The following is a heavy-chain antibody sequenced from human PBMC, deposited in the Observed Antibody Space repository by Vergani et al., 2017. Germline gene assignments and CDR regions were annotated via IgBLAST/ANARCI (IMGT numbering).Heavy chain of an antibody. CDR2: IYYSGST. J-gene: IGHJ3*02. Sequence: QVQLQESGPGLVKPSQTLSLTCTVSGGSISSGGYYWSWIRQHPGKGLEWIGYIYYSGSTYYNPSLKSLVTISVDTSKNQFSLKLSSVTAADTAVHYCARGDYGDYPYAFDIWGQGTMVTVSS. V-gene: IGHV4-31*01. D-gene: IGHD4-17*01. CDR1: GGSISSGGYY. CDR3: ARGDYGDYPYAFDI.